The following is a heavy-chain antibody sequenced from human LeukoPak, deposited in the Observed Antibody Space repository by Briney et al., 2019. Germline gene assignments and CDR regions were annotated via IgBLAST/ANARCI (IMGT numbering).Heavy chain of an antibody. V-gene: IGHV3-21*01. CDR3: ARVGSIVPTTYYYYMDV. D-gene: IGHD5-12*01. CDR2: ISSSSSYI. Sequence: GGSLRLSCAASGFIFSSYGMNWVRQAPGKGLEWVSSISSSSSYIYYADSVKGRFTISRDNAKNSLYLQMNSLRAEDTAVYYCARVGSIVPTTYYYYMDVWGKGTTVTVSS. CDR1: GFIFSSYG. J-gene: IGHJ6*03.